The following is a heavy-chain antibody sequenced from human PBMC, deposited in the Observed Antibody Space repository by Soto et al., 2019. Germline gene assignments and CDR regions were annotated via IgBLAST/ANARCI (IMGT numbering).Heavy chain of an antibody. V-gene: IGHV3-74*02. Sequence: EVQLVESGGGLVQPGGSLRLSCAASGFTFSNYWMYWVRQAPGKGLEWVSRINSDGSVSSYAASVKGRLTISRDNVKNDLYLQMDSLRAEDTAVYYCARGDCFGGTCYSLAGSFYYYMDVWGKGTTVTVFS. D-gene: IGHD2-15*01. CDR3: ARGDCFGGTCYSLAGSFYYYMDV. J-gene: IGHJ6*03. CDR2: INSDGSVS. CDR1: GFTFSNYW.